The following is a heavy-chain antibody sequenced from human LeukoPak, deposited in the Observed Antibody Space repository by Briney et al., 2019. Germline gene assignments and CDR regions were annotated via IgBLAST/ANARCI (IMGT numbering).Heavy chain of an antibody. J-gene: IGHJ2*01. CDR2: INPNSGAA. V-gene: IGHV1-2*02. CDR1: GYTFTDYY. Sequence: ASVKVSCKASGYTFTDYYMHWVRQAPGQGLEWMGWINPNSGAATYAQKFQDRVTMTRDTSITTVDMELSRLRPDDSAVYYCARAVLGYDFSEFQYKNWYFDIWGRGTLVTVSS. D-gene: IGHD3-3*01. CDR3: ARAVLGYDFSEFQYKNWYFDI.